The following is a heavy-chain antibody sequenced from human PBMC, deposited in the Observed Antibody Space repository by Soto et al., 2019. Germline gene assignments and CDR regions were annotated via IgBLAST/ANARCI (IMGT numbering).Heavy chain of an antibody. CDR1: GYTLTELS. CDR2: FDPEDGET. J-gene: IGHJ6*03. V-gene: IGHV1-24*01. Sequence: ASVKVSCKVSGYTLTELSMHWVRQAPGKGLEWMGGFDPEDGETIYGQKFQGRVTMTEDTSTDTAYMELSSLRSEDTAVYYCATDGKRQQLVPSQSYYCYYYMDVWGKGTTVTVSS. CDR3: ATDGKRQQLVPSQSYYCYYYMDV. D-gene: IGHD6-13*01.